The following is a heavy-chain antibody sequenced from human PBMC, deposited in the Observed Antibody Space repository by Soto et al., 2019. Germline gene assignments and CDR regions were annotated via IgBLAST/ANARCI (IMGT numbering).Heavy chain of an antibody. J-gene: IGHJ4*02. V-gene: IGHV1-18*01. CDR3: ARGDSSGWHFDY. CDR1: GYTFTNYG. D-gene: IGHD6-19*01. Sequence: QVQLVQSGPEVKKPGASVKVSCKASGYTFTNYGLSWVRQAPGQGLEWMGWISVYNGNTNYAQKFQGRVTTTTDTSTNTAYMEVRSLRSDDTAVYYCARGDSSGWHFDYWGQGTLVTVSS. CDR2: ISVYNGNT.